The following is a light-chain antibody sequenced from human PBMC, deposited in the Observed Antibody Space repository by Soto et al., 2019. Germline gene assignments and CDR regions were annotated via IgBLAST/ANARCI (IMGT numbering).Light chain of an antibody. CDR2: GAS. CDR3: QQYNNWPIT. V-gene: IGKV3-15*01. J-gene: IGKJ5*01. CDR1: QSVSSN. Sequence: EIVMTPSPATLSVSPGERATLSCRASQSVSSNLDWYQQKPGQAPRLLIYGASTRATGIPARFSGSGSGTEFTLTISSLQSEDVAVYYCQQYNNWPITFGQGKRLEIK.